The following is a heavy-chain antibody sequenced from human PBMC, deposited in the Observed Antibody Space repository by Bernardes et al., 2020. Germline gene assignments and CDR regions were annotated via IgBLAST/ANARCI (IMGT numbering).Heavy chain of an antibody. CDR3: ATQVVDDAFDI. D-gene: IGHD3-22*01. CDR1: GYTFTSYA. V-gene: IGHV1-3*01. CDR2: INAGNGNR. J-gene: IGHJ3*02. Sequence: ASVKVSCKASGYTFTSYAIHWVRQAPGQRLEWMGWINAGNGNRKYSQKFQGRVTISRDTSASTAYMELSSLRSEDTAVYYCATQVVDDAFDIWGQGTMVTVSS.